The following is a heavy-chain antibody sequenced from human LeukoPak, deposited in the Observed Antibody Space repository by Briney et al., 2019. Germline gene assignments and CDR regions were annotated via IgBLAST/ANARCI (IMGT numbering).Heavy chain of an antibody. D-gene: IGHD5-18*01. CDR1: GFTFSNYW. Sequence: PPGGSLRLSCAASGFTFSNYWMSWVRQAPGKGLEWVGFIRSKTYGGTTEYAAAVKGRFTISRDDSKSIAYLQTNSLKTEDTAVYYCTRGPTQPWLCYGMDVWGQGTTVTVSS. J-gene: IGHJ6*02. CDR2: IRSKTYGGTT. CDR3: TRGPTQPWLCYGMDV. V-gene: IGHV3-49*04.